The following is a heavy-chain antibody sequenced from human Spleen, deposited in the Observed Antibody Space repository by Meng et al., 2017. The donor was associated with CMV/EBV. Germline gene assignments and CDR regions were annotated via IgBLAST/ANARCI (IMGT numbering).Heavy chain of an antibody. CDR2: VSGENGET. D-gene: IGHD4-17*01. Sequence: QIQLVQSGPELRRPGASVKVSCKASGYKFDIYAITWVRQAPGQGLEWVGWVSGENGETNYGQKFQDRVTVTADTPTKTAYMEMRSLRSDDSAMYYCARAGAAVTTNFDFWGQGTLVTVSS. J-gene: IGHJ4*02. CDR3: ARAGAAVTTNFDF. CDR1: GYKFDIYA. V-gene: IGHV1-18*01.